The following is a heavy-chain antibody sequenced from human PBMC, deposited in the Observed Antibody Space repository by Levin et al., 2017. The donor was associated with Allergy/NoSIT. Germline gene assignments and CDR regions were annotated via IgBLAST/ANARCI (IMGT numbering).Heavy chain of an antibody. CDR2: IYPGDSDI. V-gene: IGHV5-51*01. CDR3: ARWRTGYPQYYFDY. Sequence: PGGSLRLSCKASESSFSRYWIGWVRQMPGKGLEWMGNIYPGDSDITYRPSFQGQVTISADKSLSTAYLQWSSLKASDTAMYFCARWRTGYPQYYFDYWGQGTLVTVSS. D-gene: IGHD3/OR15-3a*01. J-gene: IGHJ4*02. CDR1: ESSFSRYW.